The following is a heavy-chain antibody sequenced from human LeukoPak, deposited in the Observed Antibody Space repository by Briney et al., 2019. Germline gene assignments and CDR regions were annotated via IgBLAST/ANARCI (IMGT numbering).Heavy chain of an antibody. D-gene: IGHD3-10*01. CDR2: ISSSGSTI. CDR1: GFTFSSYE. V-gene: IGHV3-48*03. J-gene: IGHJ5*02. CDR3: TRDLDGSGSYNWFDP. Sequence: GGSLRLYCSASGFTFSSYEMNWVRQAPGKGLEGVSYISSSGSTIYYADSVKGRFTISRDNAKHSLYLQMNSLRAEDTAVYYCTRDLDGSGSYNWFDPWGQGTLVTVSS.